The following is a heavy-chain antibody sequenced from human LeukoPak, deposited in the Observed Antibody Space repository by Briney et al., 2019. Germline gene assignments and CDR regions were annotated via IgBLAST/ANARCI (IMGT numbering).Heavy chain of an antibody. V-gene: IGHV4-61*01. CDR2: AHHRGST. CDR1: GGSVSSGSYY. D-gene: IGHD6-13*01. J-gene: IGHJ4*02. Sequence: SSETLSLTCTVSGGSVSSGSYYWSWIRQPPGKGLEWIGYAHHRGSTNYNPSLKSRVTISVDTSKNQFSLKLSSVTAADTAVYYCARLRRDSSSWTYYFDYWGQGTLVTVSS. CDR3: ARLRRDSSSWTYYFDY.